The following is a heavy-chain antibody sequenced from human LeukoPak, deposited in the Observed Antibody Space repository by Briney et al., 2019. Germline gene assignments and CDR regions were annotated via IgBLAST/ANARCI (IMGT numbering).Heavy chain of an antibody. CDR2: IYYSGST. Sequence: SETLSLTCSVSGGSISSYYWSWIRQPPGKGLEWIGYIYYSGSTNYNPSLKSRVTISIDTSKNQFSLKLSSVTAADTAVYYCARGAAAYWFDPWGQGTLVTVSS. J-gene: IGHJ5*02. V-gene: IGHV4-59*12. CDR1: GGSISSYY. D-gene: IGHD2-2*01. CDR3: ARGAAAYWFDP.